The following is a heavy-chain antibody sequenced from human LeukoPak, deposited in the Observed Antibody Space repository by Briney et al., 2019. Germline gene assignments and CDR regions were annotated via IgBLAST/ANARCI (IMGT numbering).Heavy chain of an antibody. D-gene: IGHD1-1*01. CDR2: IKYDGSEK. J-gene: IGHJ5*02. V-gene: IGHV3-7*03. Sequence: PGGSLRLSCTASGFIFSSYWMSWVREAPGKGLGWVANIKYDGSEKYYVDSVKGRFTISRDNAKNSLFLQMNSLRAEDTAVYYCAREPPRERWFDTWGQGSLVTVYS. CDR1: GFIFSSYW. CDR3: AREPPRERWFDT.